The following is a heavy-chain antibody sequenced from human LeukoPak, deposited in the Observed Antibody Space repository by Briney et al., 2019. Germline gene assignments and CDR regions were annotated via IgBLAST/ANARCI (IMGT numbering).Heavy chain of an antibody. V-gene: IGHV3-74*01. CDR3: AKDEGSGWYYFDY. Sequence: GGSLRLSCVASGFSLSTYWMHWVRQIPGKGLVWVSRIDNDGSTRNYADSVKGRFTISRDISKNTLYLQMNSLRAEDTAVYYCAKDEGSGWYYFDYWGQGSLVTVSA. J-gene: IGHJ4*02. CDR1: GFSLSTYW. CDR2: IDNDGSTR. D-gene: IGHD6-19*01.